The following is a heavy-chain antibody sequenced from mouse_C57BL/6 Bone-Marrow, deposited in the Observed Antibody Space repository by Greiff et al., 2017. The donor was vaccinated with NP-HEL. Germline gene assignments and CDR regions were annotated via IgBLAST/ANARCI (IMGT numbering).Heavy chain of an antibody. Sequence: EVQLVESGGDLVKPGGSLKLSCAASGFTFSSYGMSWVRPTPDKRLEWVATISSGGSYTYYPDSVKGRFTISRDNAKNTLYLQMSSLKSEDTAMYYCAPPGYFDVWGTGTTVTVSS. CDR3: APPGYFDV. CDR2: ISSGGSYT. CDR1: GFTFSSYG. J-gene: IGHJ1*03. V-gene: IGHV5-6*01.